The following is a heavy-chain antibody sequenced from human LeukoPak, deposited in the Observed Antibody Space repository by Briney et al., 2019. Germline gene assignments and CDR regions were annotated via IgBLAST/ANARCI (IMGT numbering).Heavy chain of an antibody. V-gene: IGHV1-3*03. Sequence: GGSLRLSCAASGFTFTTYTMHWVRQAPGQRLEWMGWINADTGNTKCSQEFQGRLTITRDTSASTVYMDLSSLKSEDMAVYYCARSGGSRGTVTPPGDFWGQGTLVTISS. CDR2: INADTGNT. CDR1: GFTFTTYT. CDR3: ARSGGSRGTVTPPGDF. J-gene: IGHJ4*02. D-gene: IGHD4-17*01.